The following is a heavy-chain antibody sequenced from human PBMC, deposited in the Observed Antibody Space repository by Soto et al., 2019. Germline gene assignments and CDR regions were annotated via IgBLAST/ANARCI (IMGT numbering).Heavy chain of an antibody. CDR3: AKEGTSGLYYFDY. J-gene: IGHJ4*02. D-gene: IGHD6-19*01. Sequence: PGGSLRLSCAASGFTFSNYAMNWVRQAPGKGLEWVSTISGSGSSPYYADSVKGRFTISRDNSKNTLYLKMDSLRAGDSAIYYCAKEGTSGLYYFDYWGQGTLVTVSS. CDR2: ISGSGSSP. V-gene: IGHV3-23*01. CDR1: GFTFSNYA.